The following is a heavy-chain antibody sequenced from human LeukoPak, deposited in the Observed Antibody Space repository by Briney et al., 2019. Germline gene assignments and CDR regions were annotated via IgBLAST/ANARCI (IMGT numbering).Heavy chain of an antibody. CDR1: GGSISGYY. Sequence: SETLSLTCTVSGGSISGYYWSWIRQPAGKGLELIGRIYTTGSTNYNPSLKGRVTMSVDTSKTQFSLRLTSLTAADTAVYYCTRAGYGDYGAVDSWGQGTLVTVSS. V-gene: IGHV4-4*07. J-gene: IGHJ4*02. D-gene: IGHD4-17*01. CDR2: IYTTGST. CDR3: TRAGYGDYGAVDS.